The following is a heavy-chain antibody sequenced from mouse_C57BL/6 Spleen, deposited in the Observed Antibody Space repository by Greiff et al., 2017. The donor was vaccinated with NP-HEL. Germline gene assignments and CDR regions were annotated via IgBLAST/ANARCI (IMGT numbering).Heavy chain of an antibody. CDR1: GYTFTSYW. V-gene: IGHV1-61*01. D-gene: IGHD1-1*01. CDR3: ARSVLRFYYFDY. J-gene: IGHJ2*01. CDR2: IYPSDSET. Sequence: VQLQQPGAGLVRPGSSVKLSCKASGYTFTSYWMDWVKQRPGQGLEWIGNIYPSDSETHYNQKFKDKATLTVDKSSSTAYMQLSSLTSEDSAVYYCARSVLRFYYFDYWGQGTTLTVSS.